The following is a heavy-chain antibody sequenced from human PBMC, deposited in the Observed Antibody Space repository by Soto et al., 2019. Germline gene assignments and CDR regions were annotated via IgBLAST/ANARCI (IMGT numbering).Heavy chain of an antibody. Sequence: SETLSLTCTVSGGSISSDYWSWIRQPPGKGLEWIGYIYYSGSTNYNPSLKSRVTISVDTSKNQFSLKLSSVTAADTAVYYCARLRVRFLEWFPPDMDVWGQGTTVTVSS. J-gene: IGHJ6*02. CDR1: GGSISSDY. V-gene: IGHV4-59*01. CDR3: ARLRVRFLEWFPPDMDV. CDR2: IYYSGST. D-gene: IGHD3-3*01.